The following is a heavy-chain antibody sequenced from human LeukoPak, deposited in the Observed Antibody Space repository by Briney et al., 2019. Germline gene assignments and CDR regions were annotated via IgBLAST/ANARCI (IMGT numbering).Heavy chain of an antibody. Sequence: GASVKVSCKASGYTFASYDVNWVRQATGQGLEWMGWMNTNSGNTGHAQKLQGRVTMTRNTSISTAYMELSSLRSDDTAVYYCVREGNYYYYMDVWGKGTTVTVSS. CDR2: MNTNSGNT. CDR1: GYTFASYD. V-gene: IGHV1-8*01. CDR3: VREGNYYYYMDV. J-gene: IGHJ6*03.